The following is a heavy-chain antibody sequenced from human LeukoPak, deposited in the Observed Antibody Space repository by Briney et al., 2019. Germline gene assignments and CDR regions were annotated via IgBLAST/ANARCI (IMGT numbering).Heavy chain of an antibody. J-gene: IGHJ4*02. CDR1: GFTFSSFN. CDR2: ITSSSSTI. CDR3: ARAGDCTSTSCPIRH. V-gene: IGHV3-48*01. Sequence: GGSLRLSCGASGFTFSSFNMNWVRQAPGKGLEWVSYITSSSSTIYYADSVKGRFTISRDNAKNSLYLQMNSLRAEDTAVYYCARAGDCTSTSCPIRHWGQGTLVTVSS. D-gene: IGHD2-2*01.